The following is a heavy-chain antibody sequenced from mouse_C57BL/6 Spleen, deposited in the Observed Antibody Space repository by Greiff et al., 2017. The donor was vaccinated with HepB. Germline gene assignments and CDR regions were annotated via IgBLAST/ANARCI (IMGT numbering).Heavy chain of an antibody. Sequence: VQLQQSGAELVKPGASVKLSCKASGYTFTSYWMHWVKQRPGQGLEWIGMIHPNSGSTNYNEKFKSKATLTVDKSSSTAYMQLSSLTSEDSAVYYCARISIEDWFAYWGQGTLVTVSA. CDR2: IHPNSGST. J-gene: IGHJ3*01. CDR3: ARISIEDWFAY. D-gene: IGHD2-3*01. V-gene: IGHV1-64*01. CDR1: GYTFTSYW.